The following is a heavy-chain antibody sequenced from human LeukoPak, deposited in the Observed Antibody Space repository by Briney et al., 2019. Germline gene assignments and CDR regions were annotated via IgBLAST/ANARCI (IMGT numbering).Heavy chain of an antibody. Sequence: GGSLRLSCAASGFTFSSYSMNWVRQAPGKGLEWVGRIKSKTDGGTTDYAAPVKGRFTISRDDSKNTLYLQMNSLKTEDTAVYYCTTGYYYDSSGPWEYFQHWGQGTLVTVSS. CDR1: GFTFSSYS. D-gene: IGHD3-22*01. V-gene: IGHV3-15*01. CDR3: TTGYYYDSSGPWEYFQH. J-gene: IGHJ1*01. CDR2: IKSKTDGGTT.